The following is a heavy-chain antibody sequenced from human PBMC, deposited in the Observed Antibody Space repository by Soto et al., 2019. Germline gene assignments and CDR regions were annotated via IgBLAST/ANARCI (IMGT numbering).Heavy chain of an antibody. CDR1: GGSISSGDYY. Sequence: SETLSLTCTVSGGSISSGDYYWSWIRQPPGKGLEWIGYIYYSGSTYYNPSLKSQVTISVDTSKNQFSLKLSSVTAADTAVYYCARAEGDYYDSSGYYRKTGYYFDYWGQGTLVTVSS. J-gene: IGHJ4*02. D-gene: IGHD3-22*01. CDR3: ARAEGDYYDSSGYYRKTGYYFDY. V-gene: IGHV4-30-4*01. CDR2: IYYSGST.